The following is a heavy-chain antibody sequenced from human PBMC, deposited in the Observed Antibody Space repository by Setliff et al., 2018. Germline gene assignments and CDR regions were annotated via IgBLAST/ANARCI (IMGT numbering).Heavy chain of an antibody. J-gene: IGHJ5*02. CDR1: GGSFNSANYY. D-gene: IGHD3-10*01. V-gene: IGHV4-61*01. CDR2: IYYSGST. Sequence: PSETLSLTCTVSGGSFNSANYYWNWIRQPPGKGLEWIGYIYYSGSTNYNPSLKSRVTISVDTSKNQFSLKLSSVTAADTAVYYCARQEDYYGSGRSDVDWFDPWGQGTLVTVSS. CDR3: ARQEDYYGSGRSDVDWFDP.